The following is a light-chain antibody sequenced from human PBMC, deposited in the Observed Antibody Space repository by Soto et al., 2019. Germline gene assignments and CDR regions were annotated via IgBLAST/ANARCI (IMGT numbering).Light chain of an antibody. CDR3: SAYTVSRTYV. Sequence: QSALTQPASVSGSPGQSITISCTGTSSDVGAYNFVSWHQQHPGKAPKLMIYNVYDRPSGISYRFSGSKSGNTASLTISVLQGEDEADYYCSAYTVSRTYVFGTGTNVTVL. J-gene: IGLJ1*01. CDR1: SSDVGAYNF. CDR2: NVY. V-gene: IGLV2-14*03.